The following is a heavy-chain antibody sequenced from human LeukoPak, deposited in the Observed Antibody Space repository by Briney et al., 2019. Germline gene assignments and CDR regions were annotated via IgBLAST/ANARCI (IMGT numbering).Heavy chain of an antibody. CDR2: IYYSGRT. J-gene: IGHJ4*02. Sequence: MSSETLSLTCTVAGGSISSSNYDWGWIRQPPGKGLEWIGNIYYSGRTNYNPSLKSRVTMSVDTSKNQFSLELSSVTATDTAVYYCARAVVGLHFDYWGQGILVTASS. D-gene: IGHD6-19*01. CDR1: GGSISSSNYD. V-gene: IGHV4-39*01. CDR3: ARAVVGLHFDY.